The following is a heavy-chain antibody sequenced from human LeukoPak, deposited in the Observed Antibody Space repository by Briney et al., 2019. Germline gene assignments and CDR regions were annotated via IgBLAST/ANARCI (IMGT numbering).Heavy chain of an antibody. V-gene: IGHV3-11*05. Sequence: GGSLRLSCAASGFTFSDYYMSWIRQAPGKGLEWVSYIGSSSSYTNYADSVKGRFTISRDNAKNSLYLQMNSLRAEDTAVYYCARELGGVIIGHAFDIWGQGTMVTVSS. D-gene: IGHD3-10*01. CDR3: ARELGGVIIGHAFDI. CDR1: GFTFSDYY. CDR2: IGSSSSYT. J-gene: IGHJ3*02.